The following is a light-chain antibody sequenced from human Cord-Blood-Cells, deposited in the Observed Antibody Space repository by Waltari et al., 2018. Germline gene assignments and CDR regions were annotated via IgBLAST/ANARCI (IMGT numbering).Light chain of an antibody. CDR2: GAS. Sequence: IVLTQSPGTLSLSPGDRATFSCRASQSVSSSYFAWYQQKPGQAPRLLIYGASSRATGIPDRFSGSGSGTDFTLTISRLEPEDFAVYYCQQYGSSPYTFGQGTKLEIK. CDR1: QSVSSSY. J-gene: IGKJ2*01. CDR3: QQYGSSPYT. V-gene: IGKV3-20*01.